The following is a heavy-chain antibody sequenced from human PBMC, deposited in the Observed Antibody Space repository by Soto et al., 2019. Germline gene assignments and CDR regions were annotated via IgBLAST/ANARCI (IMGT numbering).Heavy chain of an antibody. CDR2: IYYSGST. CDR3: AREGYDYIWGTPPRPPRNGYYYYYYYMDV. D-gene: IGHD3-16*01. V-gene: IGHV4-59*01. CDR1: GGSISSYY. J-gene: IGHJ6*03. Sequence: SETLSLTCTVSGGSISSYYWSWIRQPPGKGLEWIGYIYYSGSTNYNPSLKSRVTISVDTSKNQFSLKLSSVTAADTAVYYCAREGYDYIWGTPPRPPRNGYYYYYYYMDVWGKGTTVTVSS.